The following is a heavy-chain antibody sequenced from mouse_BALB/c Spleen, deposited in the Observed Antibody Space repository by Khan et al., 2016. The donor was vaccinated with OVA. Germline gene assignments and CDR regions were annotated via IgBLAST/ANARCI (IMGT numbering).Heavy chain of an antibody. J-gene: IGHJ3*01. CDR2: INPSNGYT. CDR1: GYTFTSYT. D-gene: IGHD2-14*01. V-gene: IGHV1-4*01. Sequence: QVQLKESGAELARPGASVKMSCKASGYTFTSYTIHWIKQRPGQGLEWIGYINPSNGYTNYNQKFKDKATLTTDKSSTTAYIQLSSLTSDDSAVYNCVRDGAYHRNDGWFAYWGQGTLVTVSA. CDR3: VRDGAYHRNDGWFAY.